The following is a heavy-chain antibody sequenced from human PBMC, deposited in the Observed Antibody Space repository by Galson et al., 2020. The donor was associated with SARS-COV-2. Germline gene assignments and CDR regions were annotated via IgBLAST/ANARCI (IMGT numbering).Heavy chain of an antibody. D-gene: IGHD6-13*01. CDR1: GFSLSNARMG. CDR3: ARIRLYSSSWYSQGVYYGMDV. J-gene: IGHJ6*02. V-gene: IGHV2-26*01. CDR2: IFSNDEK. Sequence: SGPTLVKPTETLTLTCTVSGFSLSNARMGVSWIRQPPGKALEWLAHIFSNDEKSYSTSLKSRLTISKDTSKSQVVLTMTNMDPVDTATYYCARIRLYSSSWYSQGVYYGMDVWGQGTTVTVSS.